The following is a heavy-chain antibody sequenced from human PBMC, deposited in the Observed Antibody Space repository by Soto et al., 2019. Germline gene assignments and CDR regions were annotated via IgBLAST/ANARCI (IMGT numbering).Heavy chain of an antibody. D-gene: IGHD3-16*01. J-gene: IGHJ4*02. V-gene: IGHV3-48*01. CDR3: LNGDYY. CDR2: INRDSTVI. Sequence: EEPLVESGGGVVQPGGSLRLSCAASGFSFSTHYMNWVRQTPGKGLEWVSYINRDSTVIKYADSVEGRFTISRDNARNSLSLQMNSLRAEDTAVYYCLNGDYYVGPGTLVTVSS. CDR1: GFSFSTHY.